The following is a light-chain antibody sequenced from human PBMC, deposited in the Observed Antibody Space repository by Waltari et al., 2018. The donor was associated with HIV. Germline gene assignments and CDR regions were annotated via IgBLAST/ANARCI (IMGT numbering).Light chain of an antibody. V-gene: IGLV2-14*01. CDR3: SSYTSSFTLEV. CDR2: EVT. CDR1: SSAIGNYNY. Sequence: QSALTQPASVSGSPGQSITISCTGTSSAIGNYNYVSWYQQHPGNAPKLMIFEVTNRPSGVSNRFSGSKSGNTASLTISGLQAEDEANYYCSSYTSSFTLEVFGGGTKLTVL. J-gene: IGLJ3*02.